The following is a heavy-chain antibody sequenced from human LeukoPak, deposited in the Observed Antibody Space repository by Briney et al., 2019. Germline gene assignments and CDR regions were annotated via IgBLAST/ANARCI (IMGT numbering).Heavy chain of an antibody. V-gene: IGHV4-30-2*01. J-gene: IGHJ4*02. D-gene: IGHD5-12*01. CDR3: ARSRGYSGYAFFDY. CDR2: IYHSGST. Sequence: PSETLSLTCAVYGGSFSGYSWSWIRQPPGKGLEGIGYIYHSGSTYYNPSLKSRVTISVDRSKNQFSLKLSSVTAADTAVYYCARSRGYSGYAFFDYWGQGTMVTVSS. CDR1: GGSFSGYS.